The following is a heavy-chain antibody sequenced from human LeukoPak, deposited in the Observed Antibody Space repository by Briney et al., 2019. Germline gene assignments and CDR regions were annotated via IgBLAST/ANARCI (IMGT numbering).Heavy chain of an antibody. V-gene: IGHV3-30*19. CDR3: ARDKSSSWYINWFDP. CDR1: GFTFSSCG. J-gene: IGHJ5*02. D-gene: IGHD6-13*01. CDR2: IWYDGSNK. Sequence: GGSLRLSCAASGFTFSSCGMHWVRQAPGKGLEWVAVIWYDGSNKYYADSVKGRFAISRDNSKNTLYLQMNSLRAEDTAVYYCARDKSSSWYINWFDPWGQGTLVTVSS.